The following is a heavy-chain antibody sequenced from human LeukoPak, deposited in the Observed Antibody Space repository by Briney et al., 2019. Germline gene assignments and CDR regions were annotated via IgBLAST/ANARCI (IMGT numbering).Heavy chain of an antibody. CDR1: GFTFSSYS. D-gene: IGHD2-2*01. CDR2: ISISSSTI. Sequence: GGSLRLSCAASGFTFSSYSMNWVRQAPGQGLERVSYISISSSTIYHADSVQGRFTISRDNAKNSLYLQMNSLRAEDTAVYYCARYCSSTSCDSPPFYYYYYMDVWGKGTTITVSS. CDR3: ARYCSSTSCDSPPFYYYYYMDV. V-gene: IGHV3-48*04. J-gene: IGHJ6*03.